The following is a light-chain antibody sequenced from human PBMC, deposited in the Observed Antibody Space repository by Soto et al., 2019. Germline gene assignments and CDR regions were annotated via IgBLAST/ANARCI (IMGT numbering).Light chain of an antibody. CDR1: SSDVGSSNL. CDR3: CSYAGSSTHV. Sequence: QSALTQPASVSGSPGQSITFSCTGTSSDVGSSNLVSWYQQHPGKAPKLLIYEVSKRPSGVSNRFSGSKYGNTASLTISGLQAEDEADYYCCSYAGSSTHVFGTGTKLTVL. J-gene: IGLJ1*01. CDR2: EVS. V-gene: IGLV2-23*02.